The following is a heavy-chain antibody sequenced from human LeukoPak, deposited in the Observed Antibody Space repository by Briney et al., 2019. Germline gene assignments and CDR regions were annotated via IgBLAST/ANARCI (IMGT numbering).Heavy chain of an antibody. J-gene: IGHJ4*02. D-gene: IGHD3-22*01. CDR2: ISGSGGST. CDR1: GFTFSSYA. Sequence: GGSLRLSCAASGFTFSSYAMSWVRQAPGKGLEWVSAISGSGGSTYYADSVKGRFTISRDNSKNTLYPQMNSLRAEDTAVYYCLTKSSGYYYLRGSYWGQGTLVTVSS. V-gene: IGHV3-23*01. CDR3: LTKSSGYYYLRGSY.